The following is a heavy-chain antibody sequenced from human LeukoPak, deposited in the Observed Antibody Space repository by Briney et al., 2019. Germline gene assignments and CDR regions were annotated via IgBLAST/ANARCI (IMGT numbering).Heavy chain of an antibody. CDR3: ASFSGYEYYYYGMDV. Sequence: PGGSLRLSCAASGFTFSSYWMSWVRQAPGKGLEWVANIKQDGSEKYYVGSVKGRFTISRDNAKNSLYLQMNSLRAEDTAVYYCASFSGYEYYYYGMDVWGKGTTVTVSS. V-gene: IGHV3-7*03. D-gene: IGHD5-12*01. J-gene: IGHJ6*04. CDR1: GFTFSSYW. CDR2: IKQDGSEK.